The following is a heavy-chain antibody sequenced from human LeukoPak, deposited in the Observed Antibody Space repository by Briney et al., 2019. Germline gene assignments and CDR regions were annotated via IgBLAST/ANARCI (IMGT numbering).Heavy chain of an antibody. D-gene: IGHD6-19*01. J-gene: IGHJ4*02. CDR1: GYTFTSYG. Sequence: ASVKVSCKASGYTFTSYGISWVRQAPGQGLEWMGWMNPNVGNTGYAQKLQGRVIMTTNTSISTAYLELSSLRPEDTAVYYCARGKPGIAVNDHWGQGTLVTVSS. CDR3: ARGKPGIAVNDH. V-gene: IGHV1-8*02. CDR2: MNPNVGNT.